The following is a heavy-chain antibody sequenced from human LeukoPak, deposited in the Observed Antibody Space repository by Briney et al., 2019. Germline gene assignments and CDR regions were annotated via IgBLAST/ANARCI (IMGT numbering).Heavy chain of an antibody. V-gene: IGHV4-61*02. D-gene: IGHD3-22*01. CDR2: IYTSGST. CDR1: GGSISSGSYY. J-gene: IGHJ4*02. CDR3: AGDASDYYDSSGYSHFDY. Sequence: SQTLSLTCTVSGGSISSGSYYWSWIRQPAGKGLEWIGRIYTSGSTNYNPSLKSRVTISVDTSKNQFSLKLSSVTAADTAVYYCAGDASDYYDSSGYSHFDYWGQGTLVTVSS.